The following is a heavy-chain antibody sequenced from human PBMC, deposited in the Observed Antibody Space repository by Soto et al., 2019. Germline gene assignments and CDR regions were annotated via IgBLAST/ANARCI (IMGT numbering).Heavy chain of an antibody. CDR2: IIPILGIA. J-gene: IGHJ5*02. D-gene: IGHD6-13*01. CDR1: GGTFSSYT. V-gene: IGHV1-69*08. CDR3: AREGYSSSWNWFDP. Sequence: QVQLVQSGAEVKKPGSSVKVSCTASGGTFSSYTISWVRQAPGQGLEWMGRIIPILGIANYAQKFQGRVTITADKSTSTAHRELSSLRSEDTAVYYCAREGYSSSWNWFDPWGQGTLVTVSS.